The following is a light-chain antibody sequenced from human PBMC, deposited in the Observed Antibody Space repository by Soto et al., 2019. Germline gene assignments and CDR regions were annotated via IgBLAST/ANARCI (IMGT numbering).Light chain of an antibody. V-gene: IGKV1-5*03. CDR2: EAS. CDR3: QHYNVYPWT. CDR1: HSINDW. Sequence: DNPLTQSPSSLSASVGDRVTITCRARHSINDWLAWYQQKPGKAPKLLIYEASSLQSGVPSRFSGSGSGTEFTLTISSLQPDDFATYYCQHYNVYPWTFGQGTKVDIK. J-gene: IGKJ1*01.